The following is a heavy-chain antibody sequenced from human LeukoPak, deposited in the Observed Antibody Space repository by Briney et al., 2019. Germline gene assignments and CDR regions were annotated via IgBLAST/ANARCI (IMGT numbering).Heavy chain of an antibody. Sequence: GGSLRLSCAASGFTFSSYAMSWVRQAPGQGLEWVSGITGSGDTTFYADSVKGRFTISRDNSKNTLYLQMNSLRAEDTAVYYCYSMIVVTIRLINDYWGQGTLVTVSS. CDR3: YSMIVVTIRLINDY. CDR1: GFTFSSYA. D-gene: IGHD3-22*01. V-gene: IGHV3-23*01. CDR2: ITGSGDTT. J-gene: IGHJ4*02.